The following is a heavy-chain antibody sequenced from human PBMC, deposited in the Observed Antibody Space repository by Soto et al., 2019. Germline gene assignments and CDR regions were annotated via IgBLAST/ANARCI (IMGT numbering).Heavy chain of an antibody. CDR1: GFTFSSYA. Sequence: QVQLVESGGGVVQPGRSLRLSCAASGFTFSSYAMHWVRQAPGKGLEWVAVISYDGSNKYYADSVKGRFTISRDNSKNTLYLQRNSLRAEDTAVYYCARDPASIVRGVISAGMDVWGQGTTVTVSS. CDR3: ARDPASIVRGVISAGMDV. V-gene: IGHV3-30-3*01. CDR2: ISYDGSNK. J-gene: IGHJ6*02. D-gene: IGHD3-10*01.